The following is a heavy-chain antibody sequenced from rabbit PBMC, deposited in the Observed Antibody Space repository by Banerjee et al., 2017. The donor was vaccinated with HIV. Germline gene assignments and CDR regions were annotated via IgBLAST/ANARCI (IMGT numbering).Heavy chain of an antibody. D-gene: IGHD4-2*01. V-gene: IGHV1S40*01. Sequence: QSMKESGGDLVKPGASLTLTCTASGFTISSNYYMCWVRQAPGKGLEWIACIDGGSSGTTYYANWAKGRFTISKTSSTTVTLQMTSLTAADTATYFCARDGYAGYGYYLWGPGTLVT. CDR3: ARDGYAGYGYYL. CDR1: GFTISSNYY. CDR2: IDGGSSGTT. J-gene: IGHJ4*01.